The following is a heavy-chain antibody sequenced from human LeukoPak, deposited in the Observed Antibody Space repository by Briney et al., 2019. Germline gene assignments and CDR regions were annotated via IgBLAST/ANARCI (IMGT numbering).Heavy chain of an antibody. CDR2: IYPGGSDT. CDR1: GYSFTSYW. V-gene: IGHV5-51*01. J-gene: IGHJ3*02. Sequence: GESLKISCKGSGYSFTSYWIGWVRQMPGKGLEWMGIIYPGGSDTRYSPSFQGQVTISADKSISTAYLQWSSLKASDTAMYYCARPYDSSGYFSSDAFDIWGQGTMVTVSS. D-gene: IGHD3-22*01. CDR3: ARPYDSSGYFSSDAFDI.